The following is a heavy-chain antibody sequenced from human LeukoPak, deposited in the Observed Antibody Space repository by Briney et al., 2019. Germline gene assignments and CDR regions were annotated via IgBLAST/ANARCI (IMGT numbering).Heavy chain of an antibody. D-gene: IGHD5-24*01. CDR3: ARDIEEMATIGY. J-gene: IGHJ4*02. CDR1: GFTFTSYA. CDR2: INTNTGNP. Sequence: GRSLRLSCAASGFTFTSYAMNWVRQAPGQGLEWMGWINTNTGNPTYAQGFTGRFVFSLDTSVSTAYLQISSLRAEDTAVYYCARDIEEMATIGYWGQGTLVTVSS. V-gene: IGHV7-4-1*02.